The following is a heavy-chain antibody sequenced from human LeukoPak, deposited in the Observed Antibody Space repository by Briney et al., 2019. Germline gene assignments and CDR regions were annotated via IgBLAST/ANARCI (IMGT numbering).Heavy chain of an antibody. V-gene: IGHV1-18*01. J-gene: IGHJ6*02. CDR1: GYSFTSYG. D-gene: IGHD6-13*01. Sequence: ASVKVSCKASGYSFTSYGISWVREAPGQGVGWMGWINAYNGNTNYAQKLQGRVTMTTDTSTSTAYMELRSLRSDDTAVYYCAREALSWQLVPYYYYGMDVWGQGTTVTVSS. CDR3: AREALSWQLVPYYYYGMDV. CDR2: INAYNGNT.